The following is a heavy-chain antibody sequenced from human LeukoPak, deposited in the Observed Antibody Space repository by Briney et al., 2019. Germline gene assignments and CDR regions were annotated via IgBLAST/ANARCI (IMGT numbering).Heavy chain of an antibody. V-gene: IGHV3-23*01. CDR1: GFTFSAFG. Sequence: GGSLRLSCAASGFTFSAFGMNWVRQAPGKGLEWVSTVTNSGGSTYYVDSVKGRFTISRDNSKNTLYLQMNSLRAEDTTKYYCTKDYCGKFCSAVWGQGTTVTVSS. J-gene: IGHJ6*02. D-gene: IGHD3-9*01. CDR3: TKDYCGKFCSAV. CDR2: VTNSGGST.